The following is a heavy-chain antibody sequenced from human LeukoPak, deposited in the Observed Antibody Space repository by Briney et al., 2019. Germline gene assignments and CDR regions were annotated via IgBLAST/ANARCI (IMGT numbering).Heavy chain of an antibody. J-gene: IGHJ4*02. D-gene: IGHD2-15*01. Sequence: ASVTVSCKASGYTFTTYAMHWVRQAPGQRLEWKGWINAGNGNTKYSQKFQARVTITRDTSASTAYMELSSLRSEDTAVYYCARDPIGSRWPYYFDYWGQGTLVTVSS. V-gene: IGHV1-3*01. CDR2: INAGNGNT. CDR3: ARDPIGSRWPYYFDY. CDR1: GYTFTTYA.